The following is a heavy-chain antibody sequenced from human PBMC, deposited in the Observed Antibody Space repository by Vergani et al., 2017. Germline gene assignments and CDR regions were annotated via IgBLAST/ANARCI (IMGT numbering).Heavy chain of an antibody. D-gene: IGHD6-19*01. V-gene: IGHV4-4*09. CDR1: GGSISSYY. J-gene: IGHJ4*02. CDR3: ARLIAVAGGYYFDY. Sequence: QVQLQESGPGLVKPSETLSLTCTVSGGSISSYYWSWIRQPPGKGLEWIGYIHTSGSTNYNPSLNSRVTISVDTSKNQFALKLSSVTAADAAVYYCARLIAVAGGYYFDYWGQGTLVTVSS. CDR2: IHTSGST.